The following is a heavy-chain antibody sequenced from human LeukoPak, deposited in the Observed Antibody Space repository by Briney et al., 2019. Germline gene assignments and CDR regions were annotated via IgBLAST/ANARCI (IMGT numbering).Heavy chain of an antibody. Sequence: GASVKVSCKASGYTFTSYYMHWVRQAPGQGLEWMGIINPSGGSTSYAQKFQGRVTMTRDTSTSTVYMELSSLRSEDTAVYYCARGGYNWNSRNWFDPWGQGTLVTVSS. CDR2: INPSGGST. CDR3: ARGGYNWNSRNWFDP. J-gene: IGHJ5*02. CDR1: GYTFTSYY. D-gene: IGHD1-7*01. V-gene: IGHV1-46*01.